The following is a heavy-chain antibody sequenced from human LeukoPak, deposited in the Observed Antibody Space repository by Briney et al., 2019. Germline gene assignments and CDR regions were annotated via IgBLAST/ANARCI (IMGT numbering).Heavy chain of an antibody. CDR3: ARGETFGGIIDAFDI. J-gene: IGHJ3*02. Sequence: PGGSLRLSCAASGFTFDDYAMHWVRQAPGKGLEWVSGISWNSGSIGYADSVKGRFTISRDNAKNSLYLQMNSLRAEDTAVYYCARGETFGGIIDAFDIWGQGTMVTVSS. CDR1: GFTFDDYA. D-gene: IGHD3-16*01. V-gene: IGHV3-9*01. CDR2: ISWNSGSI.